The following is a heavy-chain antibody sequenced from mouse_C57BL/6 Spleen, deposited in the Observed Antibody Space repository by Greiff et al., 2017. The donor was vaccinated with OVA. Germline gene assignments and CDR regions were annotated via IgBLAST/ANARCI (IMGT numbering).Heavy chain of an antibody. CDR1: GYTFTSYW. J-gene: IGHJ4*01. Sequence: VQLQQPGAELVMPGASVKLSCKASGYTFTSYWMHWVKQRPGQGLEWIGEIDPSDSYTNYNQKFKGKSTLTVDKSSSTAYMQLRSLTSEDSAVYYCASTTVVDYAMDYWGQGTSVTVSS. CDR2: IDPSDSYT. V-gene: IGHV1-69*01. D-gene: IGHD1-1*01. CDR3: ASTTVVDYAMDY.